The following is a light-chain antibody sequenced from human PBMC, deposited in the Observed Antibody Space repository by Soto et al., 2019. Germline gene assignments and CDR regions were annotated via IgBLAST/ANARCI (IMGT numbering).Light chain of an antibody. Sequence: LTQSPSTLYASIRARATTNCRASQNISSWLAWYQQKPGKAPKLLIYKASSLESGVPSRFSGSGSGTEFTLTISSLQPDDFATYYCQQYNSYSRTSGQGSEVDIK. J-gene: IGKJ1*01. CDR3: QQYNSYSRT. CDR1: QNISSW. V-gene: IGKV1-5*03. CDR2: KAS.